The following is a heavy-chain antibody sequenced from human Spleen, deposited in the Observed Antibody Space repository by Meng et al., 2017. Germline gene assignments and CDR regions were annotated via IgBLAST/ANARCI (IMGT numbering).Heavy chain of an antibody. CDR2: INAVFGTT. CDR3: ARKAGNCISTTCYSLDY. J-gene: IGHJ4*02. D-gene: IGHD2-2*01. CDR1: GGIFSNYV. Sequence: SVKVSCKALGGIFSNYVIGWVRQAPGQGLEWMGGINAVFGTTNYAQKFQDRVTITSDESTSTVYMGLTGLTSEDTAVYFCARKAGNCISTTCYSLDYWGQGTLVTVSS. V-gene: IGHV1-69*13.